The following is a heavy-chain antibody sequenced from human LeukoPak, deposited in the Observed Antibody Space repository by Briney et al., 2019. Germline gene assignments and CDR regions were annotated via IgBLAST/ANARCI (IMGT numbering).Heavy chain of an antibody. CDR3: ATPSSGWYGNWFDP. J-gene: IGHJ5*02. CDR2: ISGSGGST. CDR1: GFTFSSYA. V-gene: IGHV3-23*01. Sequence: GSLRLSCAASGFTFSSYAMSWVRQAPGKGLEWVSSISGSGGSTYYADSVKGRFTISRDNSKNTLYLQMNSLRAEDTAVYYCATPSSGWYGNWFDPWGQGTLVTVSS. D-gene: IGHD6-19*01.